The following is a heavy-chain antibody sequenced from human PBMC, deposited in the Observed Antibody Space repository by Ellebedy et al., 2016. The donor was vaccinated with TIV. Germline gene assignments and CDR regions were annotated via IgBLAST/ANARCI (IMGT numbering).Heavy chain of an antibody. CDR3: ARVRPLSKLGPTGY. D-gene: IGHD7-27*01. CDR2: ISAYNGNT. V-gene: IGHV1-18*01. Sequence: AASVKVSCKASGYTFTSYGISWVRQAPGQGLEWMGWISAYNGNTNYAQKLQGRVTMTTDTSTSTAYMELRSLRSDDTAVYYCARVRPLSKLGPTGYWGQGTLVTVSS. CDR1: GYTFTSYG. J-gene: IGHJ4*02.